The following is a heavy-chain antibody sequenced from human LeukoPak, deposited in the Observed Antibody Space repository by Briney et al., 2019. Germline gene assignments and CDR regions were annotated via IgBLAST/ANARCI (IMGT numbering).Heavy chain of an antibody. J-gene: IGHJ4*02. V-gene: IGHV3-23*01. Sequence: SMTPARPAYTLTPTSYAISCDSQPPNKVLEWDSTISACDKAYYADSVKGRFTVSRDNSEKTLFLQMKSLSAEDTAVYYCAKVAPYSFGPEDYWGQGTLVTVSS. CDR2: ISACDKA. CDR1: TLTPTSYA. D-gene: IGHD5-18*01. CDR3: AKVAPYSFGPEDY.